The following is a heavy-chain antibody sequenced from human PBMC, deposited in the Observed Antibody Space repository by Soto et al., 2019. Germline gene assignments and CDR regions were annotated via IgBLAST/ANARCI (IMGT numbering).Heavy chain of an antibody. J-gene: IGHJ4*02. D-gene: IGHD6-19*01. CDR2: IWYDGTNK. CDR3: ARGRIAVPGTFGY. V-gene: IGHV3-33*01. Sequence: QVQLVESGGGVVQPGRSLRLSCAASGFTLSSYGMHWVRQAPGKGLEWVAVIWYDGTNKYYADSVKGRFTISRDNSENTLYLQMYSVRAEDTAVYYCARGRIAVPGTFGYWGQGTLVTVSS. CDR1: GFTLSSYG.